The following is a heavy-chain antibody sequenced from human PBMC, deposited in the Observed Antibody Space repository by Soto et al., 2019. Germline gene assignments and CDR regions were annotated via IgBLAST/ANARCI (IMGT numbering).Heavy chain of an antibody. Sequence: GGSLRLSCAASGFTFSSYGMHWVRQAPGKGLEWVAVISYDGSNKYYADSVKGRFTISRDNSKNTLYLQMNSLRAEDTAVYYCAKSRIPDVLLDYWGQGTLVTVSS. D-gene: IGHD2-21*01. CDR1: GFTFSSYG. V-gene: IGHV3-30*18. J-gene: IGHJ4*02. CDR2: ISYDGSNK. CDR3: AKSRIPDVLLDY.